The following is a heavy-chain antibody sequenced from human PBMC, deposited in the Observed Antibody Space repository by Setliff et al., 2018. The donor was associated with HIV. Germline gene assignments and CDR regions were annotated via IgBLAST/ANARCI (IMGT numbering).Heavy chain of an antibody. J-gene: IGHJ6*03. V-gene: IGHV4-39*02. Sequence: SETLSLTCTVSGGSISGGGYYWTWIRQYPGRGLEWIGNVHYSGNTYYTSSLQSRVIISADTSKSQFYLRLSSVTAADTGVYYCARVRGYSSSSRDFYYHNMEVWGKGTTVTVSS. CDR2: VHYSGNT. CDR1: GGSISGGGYY. D-gene: IGHD6-6*01. CDR3: ARVRGYSSSSRDFYYHNMEV.